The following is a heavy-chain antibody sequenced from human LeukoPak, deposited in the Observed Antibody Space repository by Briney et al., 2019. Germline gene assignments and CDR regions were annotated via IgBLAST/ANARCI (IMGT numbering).Heavy chain of an antibody. CDR1: SGSITSNSYY. CDR3: ARGNSLLRPRSSGWGGAFDI. D-gene: IGHD6-19*01. CDR2: KFYSGGT. V-gene: IGHV4-39*07. J-gene: IGHJ3*02. Sequence: SGTLSLTCAVSSGSITSNSYYWVWIRQPPGMGLEWIGSKFYSGGTYYNPSLKSRVTLSVDASKNQFSLKLSSVTAADTAVYYCARGNSLLRPRSSGWGGAFDIWGQGTLVTVSS.